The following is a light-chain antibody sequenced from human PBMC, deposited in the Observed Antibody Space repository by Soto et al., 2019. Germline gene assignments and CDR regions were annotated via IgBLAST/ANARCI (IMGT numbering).Light chain of an antibody. J-gene: IGLJ1*01. CDR1: SSDIGDSNY. CDR2: DVS. V-gene: IGLV2-14*03. Sequence: QSALTQPASVSGSPGQSITISCTGTSSDIGDSNYVSWYQQHPGKAPKLVFYDVSNRPSGVSNRFSGSKSANTASLTISGLQAEDEADYYCSSFRSSSTSYVFGTGTKLTVL. CDR3: SSFRSSSTSYV.